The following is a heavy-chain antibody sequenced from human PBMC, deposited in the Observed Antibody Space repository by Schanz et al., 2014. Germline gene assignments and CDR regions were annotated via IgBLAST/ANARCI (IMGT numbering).Heavy chain of an antibody. CDR2: VSSDGNND. V-gene: IGHV3-30*03. D-gene: IGHD5-12*01. Sequence: VQLLESGEGLVQPGGSLRLSCAASGFTFSSHWMHWVRQAPGKGLEWVALVSSDGNNDYYTDSVKGRFTISRDNSKNTVHLQMNSLRAEDTAVYYCARKVVATIGGYYDNWGQGTLVIVSS. CDR3: ARKVVATIGGYYDN. J-gene: IGHJ4*02. CDR1: GFTFSSHW.